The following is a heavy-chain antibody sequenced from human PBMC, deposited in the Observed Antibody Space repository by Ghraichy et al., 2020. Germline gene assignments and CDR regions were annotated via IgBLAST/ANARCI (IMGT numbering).Heavy chain of an antibody. J-gene: IGHJ6*02. CDR1: GFTFSSYA. CDR3: ANTAEYSSSWFTDYYYYYGMDV. V-gene: IGHV3-23*01. Sequence: GGSLRLSCAASGFTFSSYAMSWVRQAPGKGLEWVSAISGSGGSTYYADSVKGRFTISRDNSKNTLYLQMNSLRAEDTAVYYCANTAEYSSSWFTDYYYYYGMDVWGQGTTVTVSS. CDR2: ISGSGGST. D-gene: IGHD6-13*01.